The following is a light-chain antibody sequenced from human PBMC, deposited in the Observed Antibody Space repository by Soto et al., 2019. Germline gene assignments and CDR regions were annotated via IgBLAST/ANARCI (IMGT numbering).Light chain of an antibody. CDR1: QSVSSY. J-gene: IGKJ1*01. CDR2: DAS. V-gene: IGKV3-11*01. Sequence: EIVVTQSPDTLSLSPGERATLSCLASQSVSSYLTWYQQKPGQAPRLLIYDASNRATGIPARFSGSGSGTDFTLTINSLEPEDFAVYCCQQYYKLPWTFGQGTKVDIK. CDR3: QQYYKLPWT.